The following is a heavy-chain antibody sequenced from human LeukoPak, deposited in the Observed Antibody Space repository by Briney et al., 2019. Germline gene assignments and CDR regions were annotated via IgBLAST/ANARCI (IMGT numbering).Heavy chain of an antibody. J-gene: IGHJ4*02. D-gene: IGHD2-8*01. CDR2: LSDTGDSR. CDR1: GFTLSKHP. Sequence: GGPLRLSCAASGFTLSKHPMYWVRQAPGKGLEWVSSLSDTGDSRHYADSVKGRFTISRDSARSALYLQMNSLRAEDTAVYYCAKGDCASGSCYFDDWGQGSQVTVSS. CDR3: AKGDCASGSCYFDD. V-gene: IGHV3-23*01.